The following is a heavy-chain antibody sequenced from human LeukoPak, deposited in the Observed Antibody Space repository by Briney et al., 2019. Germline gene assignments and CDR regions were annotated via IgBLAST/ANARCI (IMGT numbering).Heavy chain of an antibody. Sequence: SETLSLTCTVSGGSISSDYWSWIRQPAEKGLDWIGRIHTSGSTNYNPSLKSRVTMSVDTSKNQFSLKLSSVTAADTAVCFCARAPEFSSGWLLDTWGQGILVTVSS. CDR3: ARAPEFSSGWLLDT. D-gene: IGHD6-19*01. CDR1: GGSISSDY. J-gene: IGHJ5*02. CDR2: IHTSGST. V-gene: IGHV4-4*07.